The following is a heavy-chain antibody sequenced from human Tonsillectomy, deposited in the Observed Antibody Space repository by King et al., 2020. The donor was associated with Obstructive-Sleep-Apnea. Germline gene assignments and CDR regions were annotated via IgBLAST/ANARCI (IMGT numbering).Heavy chain of an antibody. CDR1: GGTFSSYA. D-gene: IGHD1-1*01. V-gene: IGHV1-69*10. Sequence: QLVQSGAEVKKPGSSVQVSCKASGGTFSSYAISWVRQAPGQGLEWMGGIIPILGIANYAQKFQGRVTITADKSTSTAYMELSSLRSEDTAVYYCARGGYNWNQNWFDPWGQGTLVTVSS. J-gene: IGHJ5*02. CDR2: IIPILGIA. CDR3: ARGGYNWNQNWFDP.